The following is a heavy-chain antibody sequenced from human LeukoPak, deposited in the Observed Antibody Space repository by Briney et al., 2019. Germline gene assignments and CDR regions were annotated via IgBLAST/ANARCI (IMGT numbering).Heavy chain of an antibody. V-gene: IGHV1-2*02. CDR1: GYTFTGYY. J-gene: IGHJ6*03. D-gene: IGHD6-6*01. CDR2: INPNSGGT. CDR3: ARTYNSSSDYYYYMDV. Sequence: GASVKVSCKASGYTFTGYYMHWVRQAPGQGLEWMGWINPNSGGTNYAQKFQGRVTMTRDTSISTAYMELSRLRSDDTAVYYCARTYNSSSDYYYYMDVWGKGTTVTVSS.